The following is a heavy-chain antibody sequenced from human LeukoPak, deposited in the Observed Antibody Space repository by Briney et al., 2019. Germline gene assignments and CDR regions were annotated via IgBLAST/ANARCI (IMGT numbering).Heavy chain of an antibody. Sequence: ASETLSLTCSVSVGSITSSNHLWGWIRQTPGDGLEWIVSVFFQNTYYNPSLKSRVSISVDRTRSLFSLDLRSVTAADTALYYCARQKGSTGFFDFWGRGTLVTVSS. J-gene: IGHJ4*02. CDR3: ARQKGSTGFFDF. V-gene: IGHV4-39*01. CDR2: VFFQNT. CDR1: VGSITSSNHL. D-gene: IGHD6-25*01.